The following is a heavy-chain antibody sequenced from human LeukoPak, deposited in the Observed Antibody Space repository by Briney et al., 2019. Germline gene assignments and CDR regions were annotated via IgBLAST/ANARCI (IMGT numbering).Heavy chain of an antibody. CDR2: IRAYNGNT. CDR3: ARDHRWFGELTDP. J-gene: IGHJ5*02. V-gene: IGHV1-18*01. Sequence: GASVKVSCKASGYTFTSYGISWVRQAPGQGPEWMGWIRAYNGNTNYAQKLQGRVTMTTDTSTSTAYMELRSLRSDATAVYYCARDHRWFGELTDPWGQGTLVTVSS. D-gene: IGHD3-10*01. CDR1: GYTFTSYG.